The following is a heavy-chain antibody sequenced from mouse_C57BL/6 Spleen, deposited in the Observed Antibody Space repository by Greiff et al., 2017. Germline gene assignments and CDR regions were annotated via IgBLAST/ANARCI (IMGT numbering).Heavy chain of an antibody. CDR3: ARSYYGNPHYAMDY. CDR1: GFTFSDYG. D-gene: IGHD2-1*01. J-gene: IGHJ4*01. V-gene: IGHV5-17*01. CDR2: ISSGSSTI. Sequence: EVKVVESGGGLVKPGGSLKLSCAASGFTFSDYGMHWVRQAPEKGLEWVAYISSGSSTIYYADTVKGRFTISRDNAKNTLFLQMTSLRSEDTAMYYCARSYYGNPHYAMDYWGQGTSVTVSS.